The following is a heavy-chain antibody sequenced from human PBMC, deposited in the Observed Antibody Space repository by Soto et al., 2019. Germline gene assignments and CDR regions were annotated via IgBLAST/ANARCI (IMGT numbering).Heavy chain of an antibody. V-gene: IGHV3-30*18. CDR2: ISYDGSNK. J-gene: IGHJ1*01. Sequence: QVQLVESGGGVVQPGRSLRLSCAASGFTFSSYGMHWVRQAPGKGLEWVAVISYDGSNKYYADSVKGRFTISRDNSKNTLYLQMNSLRAEDTAVYYCAKDPAYYASPPHFQHWGQGTLVTVSS. CDR3: AKDPAYYASPPHFQH. D-gene: IGHD1-26*01. CDR1: GFTFSSYG.